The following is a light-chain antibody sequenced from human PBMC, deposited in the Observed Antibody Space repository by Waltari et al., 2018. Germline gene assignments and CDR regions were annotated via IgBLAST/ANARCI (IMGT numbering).Light chain of an antibody. CDR3: SSFTRTNSWV. J-gene: IGLJ3*02. CDR2: DVN. Sequence: TSSDVGGYNYVSWYQQHPGKAPRLMIYDVNNRPSGVSNRFSGSKSGNTASLTISGLQAEDEADYYCSSFTRTNSWVFGGGTKLTVL. CDR1: SSDVGGYNY. V-gene: IGLV2-14*03.